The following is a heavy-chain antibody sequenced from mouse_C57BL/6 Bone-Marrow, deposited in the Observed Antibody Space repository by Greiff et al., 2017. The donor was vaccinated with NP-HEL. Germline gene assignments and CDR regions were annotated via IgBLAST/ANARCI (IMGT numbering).Heavy chain of an antibody. D-gene: IGHD2-3*01. Sequence: QVQLQQPGAELVMPGASVKLSCKASGYTFTSYWMHWVKQRPGQGLEWIGEIDPSDSYTNYNQKFKGKSTLTVDKSSSTAYMLLSSLTSEDSAVYYCAKRGDGFLYAMDYWGQGTSVTVSS. V-gene: IGHV1-69*01. J-gene: IGHJ4*01. CDR3: AKRGDGFLYAMDY. CDR2: IDPSDSYT. CDR1: GYTFTSYW.